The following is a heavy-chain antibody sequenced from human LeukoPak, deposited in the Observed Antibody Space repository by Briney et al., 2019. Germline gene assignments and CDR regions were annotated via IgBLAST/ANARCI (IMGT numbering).Heavy chain of an antibody. CDR1: GGSINSYY. J-gene: IGHJ3*02. D-gene: IGHD6-13*01. Sequence: LVTLSLTCTVAGGSINSYYWSWIRQPPGKGRKGIVYIYYSGSTNYNPSLKSRVTISVDTSKNQFSLKLSSVTAADTAVYYCARAGILGSSWSDAFDIWGQGTMVTVSS. CDR2: IYYSGST. CDR3: ARAGILGSSWSDAFDI. V-gene: IGHV4-59*01.